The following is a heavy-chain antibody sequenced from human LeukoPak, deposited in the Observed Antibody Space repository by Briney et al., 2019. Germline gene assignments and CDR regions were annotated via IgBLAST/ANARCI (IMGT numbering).Heavy chain of an antibody. V-gene: IGHV3-21*01. D-gene: IGHD4-23*01. CDR2: ISSSSSYI. CDR3: ARLDYGGTRDFDY. Sequence: GGSLRLSCAASGFTFSSYSMNWVRQAPGKGLEWVSSISSSSSYIYYADSVRGRFTISRDNAKNSLYLQMNSLRAEDTAVYYCARLDYGGTRDFDYWGQGTLVTVSS. CDR1: GFTFSSYS. J-gene: IGHJ4*02.